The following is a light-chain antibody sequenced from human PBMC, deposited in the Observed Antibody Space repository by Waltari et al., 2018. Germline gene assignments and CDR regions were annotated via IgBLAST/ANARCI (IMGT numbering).Light chain of an antibody. J-gene: IGKJ4*01. CDR1: QSISTF. Sequence: DIQLTQSPSSLSASVGDRVTITCRASQSISTFLNWYQHKPGEAPKLLISGASKLRSGVPSRFSGSGSGTSFTLTITSLQPEDFASYYCPQFYSTPGLSFGGGTKVEIK. V-gene: IGKV1-39*01. CDR2: GAS. CDR3: PQFYSTPGLS.